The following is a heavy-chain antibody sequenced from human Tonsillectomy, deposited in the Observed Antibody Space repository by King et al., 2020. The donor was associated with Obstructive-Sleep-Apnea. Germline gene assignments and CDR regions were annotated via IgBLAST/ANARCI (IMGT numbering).Heavy chain of an antibody. J-gene: IGHJ4*02. CDR1: GFTFSSYS. CDR2: ISSSSSYI. V-gene: IGHV3-21*01. D-gene: IGHD3-16*02. CDR3: ARGGYDYVWGSYRPRPKSDY. Sequence: VQLVESGGGLVKPGGSLRLSCAASGFTFSSYSMNWVRQAPGKGLEWVSSISSSSSYIYYADSVKGRFTTSRDNAKNSLYLQMNSLRAADTAVYYCARGGYDYVWGSYRPRPKSDYWGQGTLVTVSS.